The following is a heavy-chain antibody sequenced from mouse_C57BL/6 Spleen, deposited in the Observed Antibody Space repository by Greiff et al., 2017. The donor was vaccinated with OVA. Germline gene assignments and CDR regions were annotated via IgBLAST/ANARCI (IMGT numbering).Heavy chain of an antibody. Sequence: QVQLKQPGAELVKPGASVKLSCKASGYTFTSYWMHWVKQRPGQGLEWIGMIHPNSGSTNYNEKFKSKATLTVVKSSSTAYMQLSSLTSEDSAVYYCARDDGYSSWFAYWGQGTLVTVSA. CDR1: GYTFTSYW. D-gene: IGHD2-3*01. V-gene: IGHV1-64*01. CDR2: IHPNSGST. CDR3: ARDDGYSSWFAY. J-gene: IGHJ3*01.